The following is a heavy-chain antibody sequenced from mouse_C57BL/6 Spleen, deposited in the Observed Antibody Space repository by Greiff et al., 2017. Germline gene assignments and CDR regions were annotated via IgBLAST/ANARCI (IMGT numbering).Heavy chain of an antibody. CDR2: INPNNGGS. D-gene: IGHD1-1*01. Sequence: EVQLQQSGPELVKPGASVKMSCKASGYTFTDYNMHWVKQSHGKSLEWIGYINPNNGGSSYNQKFKGKATLTVSKSSSTAYMELRSLTSEDSAVYDCARKDYGSSYGYFDVWGTGTTVTVSS. CDR3: ARKDYGSSYGYFDV. V-gene: IGHV1-22*01. J-gene: IGHJ1*03. CDR1: GYTFTDYN.